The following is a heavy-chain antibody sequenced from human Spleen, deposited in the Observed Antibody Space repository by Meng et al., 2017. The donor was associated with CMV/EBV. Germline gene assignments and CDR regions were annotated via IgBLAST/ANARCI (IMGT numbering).Heavy chain of an antibody. V-gene: IGHV1-46*01. CDR3: ARDMVSFGYFGY. J-gene: IGHJ4*02. CDR1: GYYFTDYY. D-gene: IGHD5-18*01. Sequence: ASVKVSCKASGYYFTDYYIHWVRQAPGQGLEWMGMINPSGGSTHYAQKFQGRVTLTRDTSTSTVYMQLSSLRSEDTAVYYCARDMVSFGYFGYWGQGMRVTVSS. CDR2: INPSGGST.